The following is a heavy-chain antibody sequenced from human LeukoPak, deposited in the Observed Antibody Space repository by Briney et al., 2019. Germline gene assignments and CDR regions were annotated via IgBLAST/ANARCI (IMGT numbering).Heavy chain of an antibody. J-gene: IGHJ4*02. CDR1: GFTFSSYG. CDR3: ATGYKYYFDY. Sequence: GGSLRLSCAAPGFTFSSYGMHWVRQAPGKGLEWVAVISYDGSNKYYADSVKGRFTISRDNSKNTLYLQMNSLRAEDTAVYYCATGYKYYFDYWGQGTLVTVSS. V-gene: IGHV3-30*03. D-gene: IGHD3-9*01. CDR2: ISYDGSNK.